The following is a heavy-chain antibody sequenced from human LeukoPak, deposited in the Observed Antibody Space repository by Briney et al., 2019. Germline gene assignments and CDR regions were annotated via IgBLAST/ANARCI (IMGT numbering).Heavy chain of an antibody. J-gene: IGHJ6*02. Sequence: GGSLRLSCAASGFTFSSYAMHWVRQAPGKGLEWVGVISYDGSNKYYADSVKGRFTISRDNSKNTLYLQMNSLRAEDTAVYYCAREGHIVVVLDPYGMDVWGQGTTVTVSS. CDR2: ISYDGSNK. CDR1: GFTFSSYA. D-gene: IGHD3-22*01. V-gene: IGHV3-30-3*01. CDR3: AREGHIVVVLDPYGMDV.